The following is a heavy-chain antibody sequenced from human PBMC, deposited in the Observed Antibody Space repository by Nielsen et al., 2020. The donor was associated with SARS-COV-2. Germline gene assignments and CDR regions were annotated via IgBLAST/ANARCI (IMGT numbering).Heavy chain of an antibody. Sequence: GSLRLSCTVSGGSIRSYFWSWIRQPAGKGLEWIGRIFTSGSINYNPSLKSRVTMSVDTSKNQFSLKLSSVTAADTAVYYCARGNSSPNWFDSRGQGTLVTVSS. D-gene: IGHD6-19*01. J-gene: IGHJ5*01. CDR1: GGSIRSYF. CDR3: ARGNSSPNWFDS. CDR2: IFTSGSI. V-gene: IGHV4-4*07.